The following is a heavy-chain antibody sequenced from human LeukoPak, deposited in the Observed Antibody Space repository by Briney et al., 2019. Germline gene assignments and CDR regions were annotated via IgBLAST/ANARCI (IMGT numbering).Heavy chain of an antibody. J-gene: IGHJ5*02. CDR1: GYTFTSYY. CDR2: INPHSGDT. D-gene: IGHD5-18*01. CDR3: AREGGSSYGYAYH. V-gene: IGHV1-2*07. Sequence: ASVKVSCKAFGYTFTSYYMHWVRQAPGQGLEWMGWINPHSGDTNYAHKFQGRVTMTRDTSISIAYMELSSLKSDDTAVYYCAREGGSSYGYAYHWGQGTLVAVSS.